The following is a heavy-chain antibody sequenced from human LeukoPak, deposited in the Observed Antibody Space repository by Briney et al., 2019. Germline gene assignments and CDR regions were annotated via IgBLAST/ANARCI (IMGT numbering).Heavy chain of an antibody. Sequence: ASVKVSCEASGYTFTSYDINWVRQAPGQGLEWMGWINPNSGGTNYAQKFQGRVTMTRDTSISTAYMELSGLRSDDTAVYYCARDNYYGSGSIYWGQGTLVTVSS. J-gene: IGHJ4*02. CDR2: INPNSGGT. V-gene: IGHV1-2*02. D-gene: IGHD3-10*01. CDR3: ARDNYYGSGSIY. CDR1: GYTFTSYD.